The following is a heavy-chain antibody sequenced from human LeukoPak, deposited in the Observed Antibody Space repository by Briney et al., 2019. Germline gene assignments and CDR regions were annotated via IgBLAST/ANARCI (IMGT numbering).Heavy chain of an antibody. Sequence: GESLKISCKGSGYSFTSYWISWVRQMPGKGLEWVANVNKDGSEKYYVDSVEGRFTISRDTAKNSLYLQMNNLRAEDTALYYCARNNDMDVWGQGTTVIVSS. CDR2: VNKDGSEK. J-gene: IGHJ6*02. CDR1: GYSFTSYW. V-gene: IGHV3-7*05. D-gene: IGHD1/OR15-1a*01. CDR3: ARNNDMDV.